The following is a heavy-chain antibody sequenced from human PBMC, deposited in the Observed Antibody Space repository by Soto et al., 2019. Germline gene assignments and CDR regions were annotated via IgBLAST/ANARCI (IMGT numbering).Heavy chain of an antibody. J-gene: IGHJ4*02. V-gene: IGHV3-23*01. CDR3: ATPGLSSGGYSSFDS. CDR1: GFTFGSYA. D-gene: IGHD1-26*01. Sequence: EVQLLESGGGLVQPGGSLRLSCAASGFTFGSYAMSWVRQAPGKGLEWVSLVPYSGANTYYPGSVTRRFTISRSNSRNTLYLQMSSLRVEDTAVYYCATPGLSSGGYSSFDSWGRGTLVTVSS. CDR2: VPYSGANT.